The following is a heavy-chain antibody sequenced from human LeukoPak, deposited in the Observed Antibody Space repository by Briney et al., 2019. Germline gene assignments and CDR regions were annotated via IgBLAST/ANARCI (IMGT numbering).Heavy chain of an antibody. CDR2: IYTSGST. D-gene: IGHD3-3*01. Sequence: PSQTLSLTCSVSGVYNSSGSYYWSWIRQPAGKGLEWNARIYTSGSTNYNPSLKSRVTISVDTSKNQFSLKLSSVTAADTAVYYCARSPVTIFGVVRRYGMDVWGQGSTVTVSS. CDR1: GVYNSSGSYY. J-gene: IGHJ6*02. CDR3: ARSPVTIFGVVRRYGMDV. V-gene: IGHV4-61*02.